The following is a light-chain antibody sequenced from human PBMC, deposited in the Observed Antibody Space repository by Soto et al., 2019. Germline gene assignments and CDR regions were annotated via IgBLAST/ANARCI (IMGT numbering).Light chain of an antibody. CDR1: QSVTGSY. J-gene: IGKJ3*01. Sequence: EIVLTQSPATLSLSQGERATLSCRASQSVTGSYLAWYQHKPGQAPRLLIYGASTRATGIPDSFSGRGSGTDFTLTISRLEPEDFAVYYCQQYGSSPQFTFGPGTKLDL. V-gene: IGKV3-20*01. CDR2: GAS. CDR3: QQYGSSPQFT.